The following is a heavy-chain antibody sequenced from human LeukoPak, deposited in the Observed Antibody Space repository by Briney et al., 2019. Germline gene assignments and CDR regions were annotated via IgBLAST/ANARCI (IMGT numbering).Heavy chain of an antibody. D-gene: IGHD4-17*01. CDR3: ARDKSYGDSEDY. CDR2: VSWDGGKT. V-gene: IGHV3-43*01. Sequence: PGGSPRLSCAASGFTFDEYTMHWVRQAPGKGLEWVSLVSWDGGKTYYADSVKGRFTISRDNAKNSLSLQMNSLRAEDTALYYCARDKSYGDSEDYWGQGTLVTVSS. J-gene: IGHJ4*02. CDR1: GFTFDEYT.